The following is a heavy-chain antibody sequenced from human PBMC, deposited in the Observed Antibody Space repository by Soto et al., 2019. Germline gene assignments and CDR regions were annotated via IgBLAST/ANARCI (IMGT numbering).Heavy chain of an antibody. Sequence: QVQLVESGGGVVQPGRSLRLSCAASGFIFSSYAMHWVRQAPGKGLEWVAVISYDGSNKYYADSVKGRFTISRDNSKNTLYLQMNSLRAEDTAVYYCARDSGYYGSGSYLGWGLVYRGQGTLVTVSS. V-gene: IGHV3-30-3*01. J-gene: IGHJ4*02. CDR3: ARDSGYYGSGSYLGWGLVY. D-gene: IGHD3-10*01. CDR1: GFIFSSYA. CDR2: ISYDGSNK.